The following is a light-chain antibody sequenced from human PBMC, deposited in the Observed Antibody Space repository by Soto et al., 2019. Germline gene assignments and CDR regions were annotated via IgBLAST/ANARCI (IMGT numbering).Light chain of an antibody. CDR1: QSLLHSNGYKF. CDR2: LGS. CDR3: MQALQTPYT. V-gene: IGKV2-28*01. J-gene: IGKJ2*01. Sequence: DIVMTQSPLYLPVTPGEPASISCRSSQSLLHSNGYKFFDWYLQKPGQSPQLLIYLGSNRASGVPDRFSGSESGTDFTLKISRVEAEDVGFYYCMQALQTPYTFGQGTKLEIK.